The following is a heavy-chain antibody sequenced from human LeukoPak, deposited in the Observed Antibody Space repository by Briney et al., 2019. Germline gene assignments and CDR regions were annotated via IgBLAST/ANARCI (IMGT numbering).Heavy chain of an antibody. CDR2: IKQDGSQK. J-gene: IGHJ3*01. CDR1: GFTFSSYC. CDR3: ARDPYGGRGYGAFDL. D-gene: IGHD5-12*01. Sequence: GGSLRLSCAASGFTFSSYCMTWVRQAPGKGLEWVANIKQDGSQKNYVDSVKGRFTISRDIAENSLSLQMNSLTAEDTAVYYCARDPYGGRGYGAFDLWGQGTMVTVSS. V-gene: IGHV3-7*01.